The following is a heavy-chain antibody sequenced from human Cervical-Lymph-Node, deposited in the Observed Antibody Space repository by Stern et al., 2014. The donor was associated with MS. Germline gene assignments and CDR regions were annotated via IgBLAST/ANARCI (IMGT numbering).Heavy chain of an antibody. V-gene: IGHV3-49*03. CDR2: IRSKAYGGTT. CDR3: VRDRTMAAAGNRCDY. CDR1: GFTFGDYA. Sequence: VQLVESGGGLVQPGRSLRLSCTGSGFTFGDYAMSWFRQGPGKGLEWVGIIRSKAYGGTTEYAVSVKGRFTISRDDSKSIAYLQMNSLKIEDTAVYYCVRDRTMAAAGNRCDYWGQGTLVTVSS. J-gene: IGHJ4*02. D-gene: IGHD6-13*01.